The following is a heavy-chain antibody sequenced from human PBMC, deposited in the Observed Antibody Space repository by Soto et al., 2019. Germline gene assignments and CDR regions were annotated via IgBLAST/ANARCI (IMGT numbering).Heavy chain of an antibody. CDR1: GFSLSTSGVG. J-gene: IGHJ4*02. CDR3: AHRQTRGVVATTHEGPYFDY. Sequence: SGPTLVNPTQTLTLTCTFSGFSLSTSGVGVGWIRQPPGKALEWLALIYWDDDKRYSPSLKSRLTITKDTSKNQVVLTMTNMDPVDTATYYCAHRQTRGVVATTHEGPYFDYWGQGTLVTVSS. CDR2: IYWDDDK. D-gene: IGHD5-12*01. V-gene: IGHV2-5*02.